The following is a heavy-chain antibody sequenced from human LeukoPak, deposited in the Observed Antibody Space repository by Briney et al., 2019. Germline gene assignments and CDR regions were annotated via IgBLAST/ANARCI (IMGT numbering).Heavy chain of an antibody. CDR1: GFTVSSNY. D-gene: IGHD5-12*01. Sequence: GGSLRLSCAASGFTVSSNYMSWVRQAPGKGLEWVSAIYSGGSTYYADSVKGRFTISRDNSKNTLYLQMNSLRAEDTAVYYCARELSSGYDMGDYYYMDVWGKGTTVTVSS. CDR2: IYSGGST. J-gene: IGHJ6*03. CDR3: ARELSSGYDMGDYYYMDV. V-gene: IGHV3-53*01.